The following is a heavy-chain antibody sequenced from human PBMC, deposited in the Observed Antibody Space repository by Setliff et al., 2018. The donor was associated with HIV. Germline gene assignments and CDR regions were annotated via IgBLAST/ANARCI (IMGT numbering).Heavy chain of an antibody. D-gene: IGHD6-19*01. Sequence: ASVKVSCKASGYTFTSYAMNWVRQAPGQGLEWMGWINTNTGNPTYAQGFTGRFVFSLDTSVSTAYLQISSLKAEDTAVYYCARVYSSGWYSDGDYWFDPWGQGTLVTAPQ. V-gene: IGHV7-4-1*02. CDR1: GYTFTSYA. CDR2: INTNTGNP. CDR3: ARVYSSGWYSDGDYWFDP. J-gene: IGHJ5*02.